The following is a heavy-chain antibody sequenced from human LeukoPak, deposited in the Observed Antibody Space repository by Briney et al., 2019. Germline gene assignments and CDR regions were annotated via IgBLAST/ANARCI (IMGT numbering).Heavy chain of an antibody. CDR1: GGSFSGYY. Sequence: SETLSLTCAVYGGSFSGYYWSWIRQPPGKGLEWIGEINHNGSTNYNPSLKSRVTISVDTSKNQFSLKLSSVTAADTAVYYCARGRYGYCSGGSCYSRGDYYYGMDVWGKGTTVTVSS. CDR3: ARGRYGYCSGGSCYSRGDYYYGMDV. J-gene: IGHJ6*04. CDR2: INHNGST. V-gene: IGHV4-34*01. D-gene: IGHD2-15*01.